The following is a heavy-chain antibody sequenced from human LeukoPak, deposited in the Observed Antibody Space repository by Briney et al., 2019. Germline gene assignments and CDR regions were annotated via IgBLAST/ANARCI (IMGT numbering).Heavy chain of an antibody. D-gene: IGHD6-25*01. CDR3: ARGDIAADP. J-gene: IGHJ5*02. Sequence: SETLSLTCTVSGGSISSGSYYWSWIRQPAGKGLEWIGRIYTSGSTNYNPSLKSRVTISVDTSKNQFSLKLSSVTAADTAVYYCARGDIAADPWGQGTLVTVSS. V-gene: IGHV4-61*02. CDR1: GGSISSGSYY. CDR2: IYTSGST.